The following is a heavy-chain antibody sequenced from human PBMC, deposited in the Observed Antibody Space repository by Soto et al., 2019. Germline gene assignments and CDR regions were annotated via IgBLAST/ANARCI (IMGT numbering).Heavy chain of an antibody. Sequence: SETLSLTSTVSRGSISNSNYYSASIRQHPGKGLEWIGYIYYSGNTYYNPSLKSRVTILVDTSKNQFSLKVSSVTAADTAVYYCARLSGSWNSWFDPWGQGTLVTVSS. CDR3: ARLSGSWNSWFDP. CDR2: IYYSGNT. V-gene: IGHV4-31*03. J-gene: IGHJ5*02. D-gene: IGHD6-13*01. CDR1: RGSISNSNYY.